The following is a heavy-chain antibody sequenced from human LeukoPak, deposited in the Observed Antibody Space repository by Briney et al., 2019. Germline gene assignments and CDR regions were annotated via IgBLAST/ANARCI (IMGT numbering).Heavy chain of an antibody. CDR3: AKNGDRGAYCSGGSCYPYYYYYMDV. Sequence: GGSLRLSCVASGFTFITYSMNWVRQAPGKGLEWVSSISSSSDYIYYADSVKGRFTISRDNAKNSLYLQMNSLRAEDTAVYYCAKNGDRGAYCSGGSCYPYYYYYMDVWGKGTTVTVSS. D-gene: IGHD2-15*01. CDR1: GFTFITYS. V-gene: IGHV3-21*04. J-gene: IGHJ6*03. CDR2: ISSSSDYI.